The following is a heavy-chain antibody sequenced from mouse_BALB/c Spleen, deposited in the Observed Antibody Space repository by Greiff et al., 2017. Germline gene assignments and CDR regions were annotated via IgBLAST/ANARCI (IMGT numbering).Heavy chain of an antibody. J-gene: IGHJ1*01. CDR3: ARVGYYWYVDV. CDR2: INPSNGRT. CDR1: GYTFTSYW. Sequence: QVQLQQPGAELVKPGASVKLSCKASGYTFTSYWMHWVKQRPGQGLEWIGEINPSNGRTNYNEKFKSKATLTVDKSSSTAYMQLSSLTSEDSAVYYCARVGYYWYVDVWGAGTTVTVSS. D-gene: IGHD2-2*01. V-gene: IGHV1S81*02.